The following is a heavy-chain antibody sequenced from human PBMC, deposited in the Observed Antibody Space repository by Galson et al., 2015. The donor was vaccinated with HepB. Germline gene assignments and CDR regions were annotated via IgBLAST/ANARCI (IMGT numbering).Heavy chain of an antibody. CDR1: GLTLSNSV. J-gene: IGHJ4*02. D-gene: IGHD2-15*01. CDR2: VVVGSGYT. Sequence: SVKVSCKASGLTLSNSVVQWARQARGRRLEWIGWVVVGSGYTSYAQKFRERVTITSDLSTNTVYMEVSSLKSEDTAVYYCARPRGSRLKYYFDSWGQGTLVTVSS. V-gene: IGHV1-58*01. CDR3: ARPRGSRLKYYFDS.